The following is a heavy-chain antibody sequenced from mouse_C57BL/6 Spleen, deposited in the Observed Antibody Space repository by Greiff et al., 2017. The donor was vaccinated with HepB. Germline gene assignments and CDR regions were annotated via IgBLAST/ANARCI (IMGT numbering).Heavy chain of an antibody. CDR1: GFTFSDYG. Sequence: EVQLVESGGGLVKPGGSLKLSCAASGFTFSDYGMHWVRQAPEKGLEWVAYISSGSSTIYYADTVKGRFTISRDNAKNTLFLQMTSLRSEDTAMYYCARTITTVPGYFDYWGQGTTLTVSS. J-gene: IGHJ2*01. D-gene: IGHD1-1*01. CDR3: ARTITTVPGYFDY. V-gene: IGHV5-17*01. CDR2: ISSGSSTI.